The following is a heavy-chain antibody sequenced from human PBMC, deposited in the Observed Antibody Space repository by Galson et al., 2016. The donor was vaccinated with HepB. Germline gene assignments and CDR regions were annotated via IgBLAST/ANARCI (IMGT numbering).Heavy chain of an antibody. J-gene: IGHJ3*01. CDR2: IKQDGSEK. CDR1: GFTFSNYW. CDR3: ARDRFFVVASAAGTFDV. Sequence: SLRLSCAASGFTFSNYWMSWVRQTPGKGLEWVANIKQDGSEKFYVDSVKGRFTISRDNAKSSLYLQLNRLRVEDTALYYCARDRFFVVASAAGTFDVWGQGRMVTVSS. D-gene: IGHD2-2*01. V-gene: IGHV3-7*04.